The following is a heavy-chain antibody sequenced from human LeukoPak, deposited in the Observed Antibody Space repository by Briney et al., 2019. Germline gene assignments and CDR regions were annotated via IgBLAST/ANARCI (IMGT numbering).Heavy chain of an antibody. V-gene: IGHV4-59*01. D-gene: IGHD3-10*01. CDR3: ARTTMVRGTYYMDV. CDR1: GGSNNSYY. Sequence: SETLSLTCTVSGGSNNSYYWSWIRQHPGKGLHWIGCIHYSGSTNYNPSLKSRVTISVDTSKNQFSLKLSSVTAADTAVYYCARTTMVRGTYYMDVWGKGTTVTISS. CDR2: IHYSGST. J-gene: IGHJ6*03.